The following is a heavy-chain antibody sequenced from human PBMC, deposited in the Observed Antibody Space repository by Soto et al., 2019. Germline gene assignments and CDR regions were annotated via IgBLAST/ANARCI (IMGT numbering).Heavy chain of an antibody. D-gene: IGHD1-26*01. CDR1: GFTFSHYT. Sequence: PGGSLRLSCVASGFTFSHYTLNWVRRAPGKGLEWVSTISDRPTGHTHYAESVRGRFTISRDNAKNSLYLQMNSLRAEDTAVYYCARDRRAGGSYGAYYYYGMDVWGQGTTVTVSS. J-gene: IGHJ6*02. CDR3: ARDRRAGGSYGAYYYYGMDV. V-gene: IGHV3-21*01. CDR2: ISDRPTGHT.